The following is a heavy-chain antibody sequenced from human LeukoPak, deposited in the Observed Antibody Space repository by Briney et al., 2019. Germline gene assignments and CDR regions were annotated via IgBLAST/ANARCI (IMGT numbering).Heavy chain of an antibody. V-gene: IGHV3-53*01. CDR1: GFTVSSNY. CDR3: AAGYSSSWYKTYNWFDP. CDR2: IYSGGST. Sequence: GGSLRLSCAASGFTVSSNYMSWVRQAPGKGLEWVSVIYSGGSTYYADSVKGRFTISRDNSKNTLYLQMNSLRAEDTAVYYCAAGYSSSWYKTYNWFDPWGQGTLVTVSS. J-gene: IGHJ5*02. D-gene: IGHD6-13*01.